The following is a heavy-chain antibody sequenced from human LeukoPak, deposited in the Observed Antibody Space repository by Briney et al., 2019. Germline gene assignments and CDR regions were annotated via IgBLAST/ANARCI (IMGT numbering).Heavy chain of an antibody. V-gene: IGHV1-69*06. Sequence: ASVKVSCKASGGTFSSYAISWVRQAPGQGLEWMGGIIPIFGTANYAQKFQGRVTITADKSTSTAYMELSSLRSEDTAVYYCVRAEPYSGSYYFDYWGQGTLVTVSS. CDR3: VRAEPYSGSYYFDY. CDR2: IIPIFGTA. J-gene: IGHJ4*02. CDR1: GGTFSSYA. D-gene: IGHD1-26*01.